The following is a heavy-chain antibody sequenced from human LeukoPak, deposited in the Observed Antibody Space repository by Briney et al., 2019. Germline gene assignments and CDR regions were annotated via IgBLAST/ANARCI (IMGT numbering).Heavy chain of an antibody. CDR3: ARGYSYEGGLDY. CDR2: IYYSGST. Sequence: SGTLSLTCTVSGGSISSSSYYRGWIRQPPGKGLEWIGSIYYSGSTYYNPSLKSRVTISVDTSKNQFSLKLSSVTAADTAVYYCARGYSYEGGLDYWGQGTLVAVSS. CDR1: GGSISSSSYY. V-gene: IGHV4-39*01. J-gene: IGHJ4*02. D-gene: IGHD5-18*01.